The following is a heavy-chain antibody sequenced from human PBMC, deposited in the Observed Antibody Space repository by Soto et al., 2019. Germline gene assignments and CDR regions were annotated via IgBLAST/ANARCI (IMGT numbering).Heavy chain of an antibody. Sequence: EVQLLESGGDLVQPGGALRLYCAASGFTFNDYALTWVRQVPGKGLEWVSSLGSRGVSTHDAESVKGRFTISRDNIKNTVYLQMNSLRAEDTAVYYCARDRSVYCSNGICLGAFEIWGQGTLVTVSS. J-gene: IGHJ3*02. CDR2: LGSRGVST. V-gene: IGHV3-23*01. D-gene: IGHD2-8*01. CDR3: ARDRSVYCSNGICLGAFEI. CDR1: GFTFNDYA.